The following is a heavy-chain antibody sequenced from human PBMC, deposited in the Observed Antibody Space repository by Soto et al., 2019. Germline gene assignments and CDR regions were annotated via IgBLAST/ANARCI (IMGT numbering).Heavy chain of an antibody. CDR2: IYYSGST. V-gene: IGHV4-59*01. Sequence: SETLSLTCTVSGGSISSYFWSWIRQAPGKGLEWIGYIYYSGSTNYNPSLKSRVTISVDTSKNQFSLKLSSVTAADTAVYYCARRASGYPYYFDYWRQGTLVTVSS. CDR3: ARRASGYPYYFDY. J-gene: IGHJ4*02. D-gene: IGHD3-22*01. CDR1: GGSISSYF.